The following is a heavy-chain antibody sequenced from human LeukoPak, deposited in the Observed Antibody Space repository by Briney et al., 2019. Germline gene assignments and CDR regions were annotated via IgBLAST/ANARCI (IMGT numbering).Heavy chain of an antibody. CDR3: ATVLHSGWPSPYYYYYGMDV. J-gene: IGHJ6*04. V-gene: IGHV4-59*01. D-gene: IGHD6-19*01. CDR1: GGSISSYY. CDR2: IYYSGST. Sequence: SETLSLTCTVSGGSISSYYWSWIRQPPGKGLEWIGYIYYSGSTNYNPSLKSRVTISVDTSKNQFSLKLSSVTAADTAVYYCATVLHSGWPSPYYYYYGMDVWGKGTTVTVSS.